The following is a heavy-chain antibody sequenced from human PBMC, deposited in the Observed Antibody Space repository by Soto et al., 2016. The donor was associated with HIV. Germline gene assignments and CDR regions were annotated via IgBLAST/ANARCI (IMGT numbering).Heavy chain of an antibody. CDR2: ISSSSSTI. Sequence: EVQLVESGGGLVQPGGSLRLSCAASGFTFSSYSMNWVRQAPGKGLEWVSYISSSSSTIYYADSVKGRFTISRDNAKNSLYLQMNSLRAEDTAVYYCARDDSSGYCPDYWGQGTLGHRLL. D-gene: IGHD3-22*01. CDR1: GFTFSSYS. J-gene: IGHJ4*02. V-gene: IGHV3-48*01. CDR3: ARDDSSGYCPDY.